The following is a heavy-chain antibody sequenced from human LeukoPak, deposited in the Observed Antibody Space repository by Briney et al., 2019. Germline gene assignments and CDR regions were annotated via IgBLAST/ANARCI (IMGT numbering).Heavy chain of an antibody. Sequence: GGSLRLSCAASGFTFSSYGMHWVRQAPGKGLEWVAFDGISKYYADSVKGRFTISRDNSKNTLYLQMNSLRAEDTAVYYCAKDLGGSYYGYFDYWGQGTLVTVSS. CDR1: GFTFSSYG. CDR2: DGISK. CDR3: AKDLGGSYYGYFDY. J-gene: IGHJ4*02. V-gene: IGHV3-30*02. D-gene: IGHD1-26*01.